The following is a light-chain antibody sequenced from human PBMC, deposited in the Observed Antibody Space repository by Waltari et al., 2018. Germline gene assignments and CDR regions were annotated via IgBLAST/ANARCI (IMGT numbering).Light chain of an antibody. Sequence: QSVLTQTPSVSEAPRQRVTISCSGSRSNIGNNAVNWYQQVPGKAPKLLVFADELLPSGGSDRFSGAKSGTSASLAISGLRSEDEGVYFCAAWDDSLKGVLFGGGTKLTVL. CDR2: ADE. CDR3: AAWDDSLKGVL. V-gene: IGLV1-36*01. J-gene: IGLJ2*01. CDR1: RSNIGNNA.